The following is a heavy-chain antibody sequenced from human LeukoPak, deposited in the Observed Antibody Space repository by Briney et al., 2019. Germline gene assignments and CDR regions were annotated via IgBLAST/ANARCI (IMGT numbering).Heavy chain of an antibody. V-gene: IGHV1-18*01. Sequence: ASVKVSCKASGYTFTSYGISWVRQAPGQGVEWMGWISAYNGNTNYAQKRQGRVTMTTDPSTSTAYMELRSLRSDDTAVYFCARAYYDSSGSDYWGEGALGTVSS. CDR2: ISAYNGNT. CDR3: ARAYYDSSGSDY. CDR1: GYTFTSYG. D-gene: IGHD3-22*01. J-gene: IGHJ4*02.